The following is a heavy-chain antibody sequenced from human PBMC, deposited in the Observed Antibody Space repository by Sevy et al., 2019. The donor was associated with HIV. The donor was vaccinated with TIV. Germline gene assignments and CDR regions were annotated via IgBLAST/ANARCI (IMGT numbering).Heavy chain of an antibody. V-gene: IGHV3-7*01. Sequence: GGSLRLSCAASGFTFSSYWMSWVRQAPGKGLEWVANIKQDGSEKYYVDSVKGRFTISRDNAKNSLYLKMNSLRAEDTAVYYCAREGDGYNYYLDYWGQGTLVTVSS. CDR1: GFTFSSYW. D-gene: IGHD5-12*01. J-gene: IGHJ4*02. CDR3: AREGDGYNYYLDY. CDR2: IKQDGSEK.